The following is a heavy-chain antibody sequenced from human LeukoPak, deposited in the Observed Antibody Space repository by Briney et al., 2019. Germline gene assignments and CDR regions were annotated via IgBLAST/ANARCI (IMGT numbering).Heavy chain of an antibody. J-gene: IGHJ3*02. Sequence: GGSLRLSCAASGFTFSSSWMHWVRQAPGKGLVWVSRINRYGRSTFYADSVKGRFNISRDNAKNTLYLQMSSLGAEATAVYYCARGGSGEPFDIWGQGTMVTVSS. CDR1: GFTFSSSW. CDR2: INRYGRST. V-gene: IGHV3-74*01. CDR3: ARGGSGEPFDI. D-gene: IGHD6-19*01.